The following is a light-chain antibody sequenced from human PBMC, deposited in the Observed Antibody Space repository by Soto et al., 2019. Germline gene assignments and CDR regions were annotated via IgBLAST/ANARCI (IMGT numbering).Light chain of an antibody. CDR3: QQYNNWPLT. V-gene: IGKV3-15*01. CDR1: QSVSSN. Sequence: VLSQSPGAVSLSQGERATLSCRASQSVSSNLAWYQQKPGQAPRLLIYGASTRATGIPARFSGSGSGTEFTLTISSLQSEDFAVYYCQQYNNWPLTFGGGTKV. CDR2: GAS. J-gene: IGKJ4*01.